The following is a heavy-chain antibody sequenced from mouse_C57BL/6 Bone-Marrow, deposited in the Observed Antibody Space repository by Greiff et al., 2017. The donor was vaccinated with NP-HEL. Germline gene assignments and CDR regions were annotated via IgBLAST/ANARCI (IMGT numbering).Heavy chain of an antibody. V-gene: IGHV1-62-2*01. J-gene: IGHJ2*01. CDR1: GYTFTEYT. Sequence: QVQLQQSGAELVKPGASVKLSCKASGYTFTEYTIHWVKQRSGQGLEWIGWFYPGSGSIKYNEKFKDKATLTADKSSSTAYMELSRMTSEDSAVFYYAGNGRRGYFDYWGQGTTLTVSS. CDR2: FYPGSGSI. CDR3: AGNGRRGYFDY.